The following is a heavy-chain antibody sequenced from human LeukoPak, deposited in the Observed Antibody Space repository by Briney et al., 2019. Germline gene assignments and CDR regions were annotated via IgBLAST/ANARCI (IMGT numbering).Heavy chain of an antibody. CDR2: IWSDGSSQ. Sequence: GGSLRLSCAASGFTFSSYGMHWVRRAPGKGLEWVALIWSDGSSQSYADSVKDRFTISRNNSKDTLYMQINSLRAEDTAVYYCASTNAYNRHYSYYYGMDVWGQGTTVTVSS. CDR1: GFTFSSYG. J-gene: IGHJ6*02. CDR3: ASTNAYNRHYSYYYGMDV. D-gene: IGHD1-7*01. V-gene: IGHV3-33*01.